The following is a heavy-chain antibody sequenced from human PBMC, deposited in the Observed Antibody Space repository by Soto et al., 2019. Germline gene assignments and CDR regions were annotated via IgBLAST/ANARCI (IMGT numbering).Heavy chain of an antibody. D-gene: IGHD3-10*01. Sequence: ASETLSLTCTVSGGSISSSSYYWGWIRQPPGKGLEWIGSIYYSGSTHYNPSLKSRVTISVDTSKNQFSLKLSSVTAADTAVYYCARSRTMVRGVMRGNWFDPWGQGTLVTVSS. V-gene: IGHV4-39*01. J-gene: IGHJ5*02. CDR2: IYYSGST. CDR3: ARSRTMVRGVMRGNWFDP. CDR1: GGSISSSSYY.